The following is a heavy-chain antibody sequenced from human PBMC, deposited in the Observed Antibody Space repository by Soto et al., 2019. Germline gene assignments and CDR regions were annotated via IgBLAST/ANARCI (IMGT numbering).Heavy chain of an antibody. Sequence: QVQLVESGGGVVQPGRSLRLSCAASGFMFSNHGMHWVRQSPGKGLEWGAVIWPAGNNRYYSDSVKGRFTISRDNSKNTLHLQMNSLRAEATAVYYCVRGDNWNDEASDYCGQGTLVTVSS. CDR3: VRGDNWNDEASDY. CDR1: GFMFSNHG. CDR2: IWPAGNNR. J-gene: IGHJ4*02. D-gene: IGHD1-1*01. V-gene: IGHV3-33*01.